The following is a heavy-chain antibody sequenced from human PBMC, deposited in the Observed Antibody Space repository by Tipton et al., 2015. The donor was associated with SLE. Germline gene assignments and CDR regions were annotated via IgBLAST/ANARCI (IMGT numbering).Heavy chain of an antibody. D-gene: IGHD3-10*01. Sequence: SLRLSCAASGFTFSSYAMGWVRQAPGKGLEWVSAISGSGGSTYYADSVKGRFTISRDNSKNTLYLQMNSLRAEDTAVYYCAKDLLLWFGETVDYWGQGTLVTVSS. CDR1: GFTFSSYA. CDR3: AKDLLLWFGETVDY. CDR2: ISGSGGST. J-gene: IGHJ4*02. V-gene: IGHV3-23*01.